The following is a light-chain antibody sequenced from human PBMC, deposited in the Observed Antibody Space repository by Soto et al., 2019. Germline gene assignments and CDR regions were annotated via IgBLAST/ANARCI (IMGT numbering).Light chain of an antibody. CDR3: MQGTYAPHT. V-gene: IGKV2-30*01. J-gene: IGKJ2*01. CDR1: QSLVDSDGTTY. Sequence: DVVMTQSPLSLPVTLGQPASISCRSSQSLVDSDGTTYLSWFQQRPGQAPRRLIYKVSTRESGVPDRFSGSGSGSDFTLRISRVEADDVGTFYCMQGTYAPHTFGRGTKLEMK. CDR2: KVS.